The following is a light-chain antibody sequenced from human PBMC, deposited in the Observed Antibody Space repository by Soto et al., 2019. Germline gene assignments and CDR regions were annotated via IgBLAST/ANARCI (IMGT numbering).Light chain of an antibody. J-gene: IGKJ1*01. CDR1: QSISSW. Sequence: DIQMTQSPSTLCASVGDRVTIPCRASQSISSWLAWYQQKPGTAPKLLIYHASTLESGVPSRFSGSGSGTEFTLTISSLQPDDFATYYCQQYNSYSFGQGTKVDIK. CDR3: QQYNSYS. V-gene: IGKV1-5*01. CDR2: HAS.